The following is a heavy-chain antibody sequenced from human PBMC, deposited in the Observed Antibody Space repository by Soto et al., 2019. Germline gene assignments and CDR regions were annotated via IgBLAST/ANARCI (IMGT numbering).Heavy chain of an antibody. J-gene: IGHJ3*02. CDR2: IIPIFGTA. CDR1: GGTFSSYA. CDR3: ARDLGRDGYTYTRDDAFDI. V-gene: IGHV1-69*13. Sequence: ASVKVSCKASGGTFSSYAISWVRQAPGQGLEWMGEIIPIFGTANYAQKFQGRVTITADESTSTAYMELSSLRSEDTAVYYCARDLGRDGYTYTRDDAFDIWGQGTMVTVSS. D-gene: IGHD3-16*01.